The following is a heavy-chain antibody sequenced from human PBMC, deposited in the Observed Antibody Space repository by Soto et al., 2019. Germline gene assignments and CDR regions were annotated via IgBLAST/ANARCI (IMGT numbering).Heavy chain of an antibody. CDR3: AKDQGFDY. CDR2: ISYDGSNK. CDR1: GFTFSSYG. Sequence: GGSLRLSCAASGFTFSSYGMHWVRQAPGKGLEWVAVISYDGSNKYYADSVKGRFTISRDNSKNTLYLQMNSLRTEDTAVYYCAKDQGFDYWGQGTLVTVSS. V-gene: IGHV3-30*18. J-gene: IGHJ4*02.